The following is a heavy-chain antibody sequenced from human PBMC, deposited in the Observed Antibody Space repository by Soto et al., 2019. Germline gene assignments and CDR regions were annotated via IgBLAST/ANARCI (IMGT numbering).Heavy chain of an antibody. D-gene: IGHD6-19*01. CDR3: SRWSSVWPGVDY. V-gene: IGHV3-74*01. CDR1: EFTFSGYW. Sequence: EVQLEESGGGLVQPGGSLRVSCTASEFTFSGYWMHWVRQAPGKGLVWVSRINEDGSSADYADSVRGRFTISRDNAKNTLFLQMNSLRTEDTAIYYCSRWSSVWPGVDYWGPGTLVTVSS. J-gene: IGHJ4*01. CDR2: INEDGSSA.